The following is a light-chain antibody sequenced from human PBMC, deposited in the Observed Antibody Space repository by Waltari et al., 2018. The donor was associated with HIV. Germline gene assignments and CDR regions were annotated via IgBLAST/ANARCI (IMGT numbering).Light chain of an antibody. CDR2: DVR. CDR1: TSDVGGYDY. Sequence: QSALTQPRSVSGSPGQSVTISCTGTTSDVGGYDYVSWFQRHPGKAPKLMFYDVRKRPSGVADRFSGSKSVNTASLTISGLQAEDEADYFCCSYADTYAWVFGGGTKLTVL. J-gene: IGLJ3*02. V-gene: IGLV2-11*01. CDR3: CSYADTYAWV.